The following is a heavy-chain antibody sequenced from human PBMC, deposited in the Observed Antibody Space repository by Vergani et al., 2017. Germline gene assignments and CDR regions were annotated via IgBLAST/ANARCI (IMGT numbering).Heavy chain of an antibody. D-gene: IGHD4-17*01. CDR1: GYTLTELS. Sequence: QVQLVQSGAEVKKPGASVKVSCKVSGYTLTELSMHWVRQAPGKGREWMGGFDPEDGETIYAQKFQGRVTMTEDTSTDKAYMELSSLRSGDTPVYYCSTNLPLPKLTYYGDYWYFALSGRGTLVSAYS. CDR3: STNLPLPKLTYYGDYWYFAL. V-gene: IGHV1-24*01. J-gene: IGHJ2*01. CDR2: FDPEDGET.